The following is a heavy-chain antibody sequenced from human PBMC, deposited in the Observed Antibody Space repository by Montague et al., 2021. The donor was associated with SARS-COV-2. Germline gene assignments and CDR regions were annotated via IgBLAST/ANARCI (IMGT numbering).Heavy chain of an antibody. CDR1: GGSISSSNW. D-gene: IGHD3-10*01. Sequence: SETLSLTCAVSGGSISSSNWWSWVRQPPGKGLEWIGEIYHSGSTNYNPSLKSRVTISVDKSKNQFSLKLSSVTAADTAVYYRARTLWFGELLSYYYYGMDVWGQGTTVTVSS. J-gene: IGHJ6*02. CDR2: IYHSGST. CDR3: ARTLWFGELLSYYYYGMDV. V-gene: IGHV4-4*02.